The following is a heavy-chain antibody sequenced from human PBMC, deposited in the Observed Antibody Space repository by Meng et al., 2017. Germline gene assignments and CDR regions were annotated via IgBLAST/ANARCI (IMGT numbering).Heavy chain of an antibody. D-gene: IGHD4-11*01. CDR3: ARGPTTMAHDFDY. Sequence: QVQLQEWGAGLLKPSETLSLTCAVYGGSFSGSYWSWIRQPPGKGLEWIGEINHSGSTNYNPSLESRATISVDTSQNNLSLKLSSVTAADSAVYYCARGPTTMAHDFDYWGQGTLVTVSS. V-gene: IGHV4-34*01. J-gene: IGHJ4*02. CDR1: GGSFSGSY. CDR2: INHSGST.